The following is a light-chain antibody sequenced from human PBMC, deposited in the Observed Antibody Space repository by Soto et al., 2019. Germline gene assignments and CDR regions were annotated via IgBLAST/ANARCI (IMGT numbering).Light chain of an antibody. CDR3: QQYYSTPLT. CDR1: QSVLYSSNNKNY. V-gene: IGKV4-1*01. CDR2: WAS. J-gene: IGKJ4*01. Sequence: DIVMTQSPDSLAVSLGERATINCKSSQSVLYSSNNKNYLAWYQQKPGQPPKLLIYWASTRESGVPDRFSGSGSGTDFPLNISSLQAKDVAVYYCQQYYSTPLTFGGGTKVEIK.